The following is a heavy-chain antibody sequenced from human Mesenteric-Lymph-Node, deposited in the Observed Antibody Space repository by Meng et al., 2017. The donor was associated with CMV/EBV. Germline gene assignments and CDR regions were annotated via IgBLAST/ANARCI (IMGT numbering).Heavy chain of an antibody. J-gene: IGHJ4*02. CDR1: GFTFSSYS. Sequence: GESLKISCAASGFTFSSYSMNWVRQAPGKGLEWVSYISSSGTTIYYADSVKGRFTISRDNAKNSLYLQMNSLRAEDTAVYYCAREWSGSYAGEYFDYWGQGTLVTVSS. CDR3: AREWSGSYAGEYFDY. CDR2: ISSSGTTI. D-gene: IGHD1-26*01. V-gene: IGHV3-48*04.